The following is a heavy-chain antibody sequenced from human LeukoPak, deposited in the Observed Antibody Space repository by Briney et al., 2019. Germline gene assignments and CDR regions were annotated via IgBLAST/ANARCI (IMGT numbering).Heavy chain of an antibody. Sequence: GASVKVSCKASVYTLTGYYMYWVRQAPGHGLEWMGRINPKSGGTKYAQKFQGRVTMNRDTSISTAYMELSRLRSDDTAVYYCARDSTQRYYYDSSGYYYGVDYWGQGTLVTVSS. J-gene: IGHJ4*02. D-gene: IGHD3-22*01. CDR1: VYTLTGYY. V-gene: IGHV1-2*06. CDR2: INPKSGGT. CDR3: ARDSTQRYYYDSSGYYYGVDY.